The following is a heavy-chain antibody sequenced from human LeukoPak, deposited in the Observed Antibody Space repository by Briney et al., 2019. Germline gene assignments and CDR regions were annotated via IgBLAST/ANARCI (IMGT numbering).Heavy chain of an antibody. CDR3: ARGHGYYDILTGYYDY. J-gene: IGHJ4*02. V-gene: IGHV3-33*01. Sequence: PGRSLRLSCAAPGFTFSSYGMHWVRQAPGKGLEWVAVIWYDGSNKYYADSVKGRFTISRDNSKNTLYLQMNSLRAEDTAVYYCARGHGYYDILTGYYDYWGQGTLVTVSS. CDR1: GFTFSSYG. D-gene: IGHD3-9*01. CDR2: IWYDGSNK.